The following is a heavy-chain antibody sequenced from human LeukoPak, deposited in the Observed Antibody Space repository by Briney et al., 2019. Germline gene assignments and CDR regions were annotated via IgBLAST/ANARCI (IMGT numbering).Heavy chain of an antibody. V-gene: IGHV4-34*01. CDR2: INHSGST. CDR1: GGSFSGYY. J-gene: IGHJ4*02. D-gene: IGHD6-13*01. Sequence: SETLSLTCAVYGGSFSGYYWSWIRQPPGKGLEWIGEINHSGSTNYNPSLKSRVTISVDTSKNQFSLKLSSVTAADTAMYYCAKDRDIAAAIYYFDYWGQGTLVTVSS. CDR3: AKDRDIAAAIYYFDY.